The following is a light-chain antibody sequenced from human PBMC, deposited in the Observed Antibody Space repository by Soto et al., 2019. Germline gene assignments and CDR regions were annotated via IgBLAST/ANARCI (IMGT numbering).Light chain of an antibody. CDR2: DAS. Sequence: EIVLTQSPATLSLSPGERATFSCRASQSVSSYLAWYQQKPGQAPRLLIYDASNRATGIPARFSGSGSGTDFTLTISSLEPEDFAVYYCQQSSNWLTFGGGTKVEIK. V-gene: IGKV3-11*01. CDR1: QSVSSY. CDR3: QQSSNWLT. J-gene: IGKJ4*01.